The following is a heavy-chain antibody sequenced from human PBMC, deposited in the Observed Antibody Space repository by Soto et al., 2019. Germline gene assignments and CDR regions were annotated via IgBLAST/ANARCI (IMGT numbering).Heavy chain of an antibody. V-gene: IGHV5-51*01. CDR1: GYSFANYW. Sequence: PGESLKISCKGSGYSFANYWIGWVRQMPGKGLEWMGIIYPVNSETKYSPSFQGQVSISGDKSISTAYLQWTSLKASDTAMYYCARHGGGPFDYWGQGTLVTVSS. CDR3: ARHGGGPFDY. D-gene: IGHD3-16*01. J-gene: IGHJ4*02. CDR2: IYPVNSET.